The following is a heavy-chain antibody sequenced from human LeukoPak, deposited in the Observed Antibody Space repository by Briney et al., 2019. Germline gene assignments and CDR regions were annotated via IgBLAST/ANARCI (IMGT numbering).Heavy chain of an antibody. CDR3: AKSPRGDYLFDY. CDR2: ISGSGGST. V-gene: IGHV3-23*01. J-gene: IGHJ4*02. CDR1: GFSFSGSD. Sequence: GGSLRLSCAASGFSFSGSDMHWVRQAPGKGLEWVSAISGSGGSTYYADSVKGRFTISRDNSKNTLYLQMNSLRAEDTDVYYCAKSPRGDYLFDYWGQGTLVTVSS. D-gene: IGHD4-17*01.